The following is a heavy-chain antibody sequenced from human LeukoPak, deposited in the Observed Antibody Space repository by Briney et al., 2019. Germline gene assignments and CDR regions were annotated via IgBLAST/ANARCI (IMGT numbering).Heavy chain of an antibody. CDR1: GYSFTGYY. CDR2: INPNNGGT. CDR3: AKDQNTGHANNWFDP. Sequence: ASVKVSCKASGYSFTGYYIHWVRQAPGQGLEWMGWINPNNGGTNFAQKFQGRVTMTRDTSISTAYMELSRLRSDDTAIYYCAKDQNTGHANNWFDPWGQGTLVTVSS. V-gene: IGHV1-2*02. D-gene: IGHD2-8*02. J-gene: IGHJ5*02.